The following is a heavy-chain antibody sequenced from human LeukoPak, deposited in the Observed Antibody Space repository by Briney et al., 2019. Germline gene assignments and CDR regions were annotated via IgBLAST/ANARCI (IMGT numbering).Heavy chain of an antibody. CDR1: GFTVSSNY. V-gene: IGHV3-53*01. CDR3: ARDAAGGDDAFDI. Sequence: QTGGSLRLSCAASGFTVSSNYMSWVRQAPGKGLEWVSVIYSGGSTYYADSVKGRFTISRDNAKNSLYLQMNSLRAEDTAVYYCARDAAGGDDAFDIWGQGTMVTVSS. D-gene: IGHD7-27*01. J-gene: IGHJ3*02. CDR2: IYSGGST.